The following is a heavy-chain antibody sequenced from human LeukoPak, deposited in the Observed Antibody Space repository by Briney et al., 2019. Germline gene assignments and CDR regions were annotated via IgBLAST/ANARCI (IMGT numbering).Heavy chain of an antibody. Sequence: SVKVSCKASGYTFTTYGVSWVRQAPGQGLEWMGRIIPILGIANYAQKFQGRVTITADKSTSTAYMELSSLRSEDTAVYYCATSEHSGYDTDAFDIWGQGTMVTVSS. CDR1: GYTFTTYG. J-gene: IGHJ3*02. V-gene: IGHV1-69*04. D-gene: IGHD5-12*01. CDR2: IIPILGIA. CDR3: ATSEHSGYDTDAFDI.